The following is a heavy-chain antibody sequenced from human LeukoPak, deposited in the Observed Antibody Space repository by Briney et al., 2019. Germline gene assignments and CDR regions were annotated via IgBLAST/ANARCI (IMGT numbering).Heavy chain of an antibody. Sequence: GESLKISCKGSGYSFTTYWIAWVRQMPGKGLEWMGIIYPGDSNTIYRPSFQGQVTMLADRSISTAYLQWRSLKASDTAMYYCARQGRTTSPGYNREFDYWGQGTLVTVSS. CDR2: IYPGDSNT. J-gene: IGHJ4*02. CDR1: GYSFTTYW. D-gene: IGHD1-14*01. V-gene: IGHV5-51*01. CDR3: ARQGRTTSPGYNREFDY.